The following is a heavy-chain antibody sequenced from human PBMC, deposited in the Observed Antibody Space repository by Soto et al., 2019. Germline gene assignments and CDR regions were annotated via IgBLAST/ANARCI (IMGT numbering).Heavy chain of an antibody. CDR2: IYTSGTT. CDR1: GRSMSCYC. D-gene: IGHD3-9*01. CDR3: AREDYYDTGYYVV. Sequence: ASETLSLTCTVSGRSMSCYCWSWIRQPAGERLEWIGRIYTSGTTDFNPSLKGRVTMSVDTSKNQFSLKLTSVTAADTALYYCAREDYYDTGYYVVWGQGTQVTVSS. V-gene: IGHV4-4*07. J-gene: IGHJ4*02.